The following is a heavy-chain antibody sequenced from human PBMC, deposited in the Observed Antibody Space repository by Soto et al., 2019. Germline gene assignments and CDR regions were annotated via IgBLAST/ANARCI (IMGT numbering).Heavy chain of an antibody. CDR1: GGTFGSYA. Sequence: ASVKVSCKASGGTFGSYAISWVRQAPGQGLEWMGGIIPIFGTANYAQKFQGRVTITADESTSTAYMELSSLRSEDTAVYYCARLSRDGYIFDAFDIWGQGTMVTVSS. D-gene: IGHD5-18*01. V-gene: IGHV1-69*13. CDR2: IIPIFGTA. J-gene: IGHJ3*02. CDR3: ARLSRDGYIFDAFDI.